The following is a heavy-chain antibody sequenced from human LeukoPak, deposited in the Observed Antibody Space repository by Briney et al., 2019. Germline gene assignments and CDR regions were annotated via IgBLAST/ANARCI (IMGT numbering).Heavy chain of an antibody. CDR3: AKAGLGYCSGGSCWSPFYFDY. Sequence: GGSLRLSCAASGFTFTDYALSWVRQAPGKGLEWVSRISGSGTNTHYADSVKGRFTISRDNSKNTLYLQMNSLRAEDTAVYYCAKAGLGYCSGGSCWSPFYFDYWGQGTLGTVSS. V-gene: IGHV3-23*01. CDR2: ISGSGTNT. CDR1: GFTFTDYA. J-gene: IGHJ4*02. D-gene: IGHD2-15*01.